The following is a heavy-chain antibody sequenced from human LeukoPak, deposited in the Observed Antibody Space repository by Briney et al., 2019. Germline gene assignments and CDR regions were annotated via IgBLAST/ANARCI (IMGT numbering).Heavy chain of an antibody. D-gene: IGHD1-26*01. CDR1: GSTFSSYA. CDR3: AKAGGSYIFPH. Sequence: GGSLRLSCAASGSTFSSYAMSWVRQAPGKGLEWVSVISGGVGSTYYADSVKGRFTISRDNSKNTLYLQMNSLRAEDTAVYYCAKAGGSYIFPHWGQGTLVTVSS. V-gene: IGHV3-23*01. CDR2: ISGGVGST. J-gene: IGHJ4*02.